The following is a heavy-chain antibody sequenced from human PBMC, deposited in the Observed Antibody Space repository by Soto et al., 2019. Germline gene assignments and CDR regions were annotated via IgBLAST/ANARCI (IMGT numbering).Heavy chain of an antibody. CDR3: ARIAAAGGA. J-gene: IGHJ5*02. D-gene: IGHD6-13*01. CDR1: GYTFTSYY. V-gene: IGHV1-46*03. Sequence: QVQLVQSGAEVKKPGASVKVSCKASGYTFTSYYMHWVRQAPGQGLEWMGIINPSGGSTSYAQKCQGRVTMTRDTSTRTVYMELSSLRSDDTAVYYCARIAAAGGAWGEGTLDNVSS. CDR2: INPSGGST.